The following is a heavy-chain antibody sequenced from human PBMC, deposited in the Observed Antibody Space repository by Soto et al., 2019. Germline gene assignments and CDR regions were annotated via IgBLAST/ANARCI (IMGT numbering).Heavy chain of an antibody. CDR3: ARDETTVTFYFDY. CDR1: GFTFSSYG. Sequence: QVQLVESGGGVVQPGRSLRLSCAASGFTFSSYGMHWVRQAPGKGLEWVAVIWYDGSNKYYADSVKGRFTISRDNSKKTLYLQMNSLRAEDTAVYYCARDETTVTFYFDYWGQGTLVTVSS. CDR2: IWYDGSNK. J-gene: IGHJ4*02. V-gene: IGHV3-33*01. D-gene: IGHD4-4*01.